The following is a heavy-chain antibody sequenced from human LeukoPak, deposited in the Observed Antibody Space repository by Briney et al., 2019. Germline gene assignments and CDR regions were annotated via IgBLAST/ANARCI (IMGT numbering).Heavy chain of an antibody. CDR1: GDSINSLDL. CDR2: INHSRST. D-gene: IGHD3-22*01. Sequence: SGTLSLTCTVSGDSINSLDLWSWIRQPPGKGLEWIGEINHSRSTNYNPSLKSRVTISVDTSKNQFSLKLSSVTAADTAVYYCARKTYYYDSSGYYFPSIAVNYFDYWGQGTLVTVSS. V-gene: IGHV4-4*02. CDR3: ARKTYYYDSSGYYFPSIAVNYFDY. J-gene: IGHJ4*02.